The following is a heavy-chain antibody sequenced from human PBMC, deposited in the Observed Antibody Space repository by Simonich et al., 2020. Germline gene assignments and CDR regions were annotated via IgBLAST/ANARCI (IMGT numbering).Heavy chain of an antibody. CDR2: CNPDSGGT. CDR3: ARDGGNCSGGSCSWDFDL. J-gene: IGHJ2*01. Sequence: QVQLVQSGAEVKKPGASVKVSCKASGYTFTGYYMHWVRQAPGKGFDWVGRCNPDSGGTNYEQKFHGRVTMTRDTSISTAYMELSRLGSDDTAVYYCARDGGNCSGGSCSWDFDLWGRGTLVTVSS. CDR1: GYTFTGYY. D-gene: IGHD2-15*01. V-gene: IGHV1-2*06.